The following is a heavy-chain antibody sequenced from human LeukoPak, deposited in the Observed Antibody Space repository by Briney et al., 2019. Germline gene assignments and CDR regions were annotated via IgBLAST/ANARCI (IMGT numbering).Heavy chain of an antibody. V-gene: IGHV3-7*01. CDR2: IKQDGSEK. J-gene: IGHJ6*02. Sequence: SGGSLRLSCAASGFTFSSYWVSWVRQAPGKGLEWVANIKQDGSEKYYVDSVKGRLTISRDNAKNSLYLQMNSLRAEDTAVYYCAREVGYCIGGSCYPVGMDVWGQGTTVTVSS. CDR3: AREVGYCIGGSCYPVGMDV. CDR1: GFTFSSYW. D-gene: IGHD2-15*01.